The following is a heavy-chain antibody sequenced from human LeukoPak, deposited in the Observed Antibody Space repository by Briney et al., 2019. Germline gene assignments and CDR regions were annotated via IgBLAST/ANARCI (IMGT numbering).Heavy chain of an antibody. CDR2: ISWNSGSI. Sequence: GGSLRLSCAASGFTFDDYAMHWVRQAPGKGLEWVSGISWNSGSIGYADSVKGRFTISRDNAKNSLYLQMNSLRAEDMALYYCAKGKHYYGSGSHFDYWGQGTLVTVSS. CDR1: GFTFDDYA. V-gene: IGHV3-9*03. J-gene: IGHJ4*02. D-gene: IGHD3-10*01. CDR3: AKGKHYYGSGSHFDY.